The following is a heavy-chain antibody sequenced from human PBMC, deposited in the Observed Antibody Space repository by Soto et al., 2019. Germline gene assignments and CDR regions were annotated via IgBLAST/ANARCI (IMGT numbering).Heavy chain of an antibody. J-gene: IGHJ6*02. V-gene: IGHV3-48*02. Sequence: PGGSLSLSCAASGFTFSIYIMNWVRQATGKGLEWVSYISSSSSTIYYADSVKGRFTISRDNAKNSLYLQMNSLRDEDTAVYYSARGPSSGWYGSGYYYYYGMDVWGQGTTVTVSS. D-gene: IGHD6-19*01. CDR2: ISSSSSTI. CDR3: ARGPSSGWYGSGYYYYYGMDV. CDR1: GFTFSIYI.